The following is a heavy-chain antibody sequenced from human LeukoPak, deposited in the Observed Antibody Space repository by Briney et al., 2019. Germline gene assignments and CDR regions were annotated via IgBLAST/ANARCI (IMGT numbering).Heavy chain of an antibody. Sequence: TGGSLRLSCAASGFTFSSYSMNWVRQAPGKGLEWVSSISSSSSYIYYADSVKGRFTISRDNAKSSLYLQMNSLRAQDTAVYYCASAGIAVAAPWGQGTLVTVSS. J-gene: IGHJ5*02. CDR1: GFTFSSYS. V-gene: IGHV3-21*01. CDR3: ASAGIAVAAP. CDR2: ISSSSSYI. D-gene: IGHD6-19*01.